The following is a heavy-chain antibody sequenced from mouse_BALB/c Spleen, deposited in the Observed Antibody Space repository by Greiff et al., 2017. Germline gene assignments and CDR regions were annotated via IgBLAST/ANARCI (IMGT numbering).Heavy chain of an antibody. Sequence: VQLQQSGPELVKPGASVKIPCKASGYTFTDYNMDWVKQSHGKSLEWIGDINPNNGGTIYNQKFKGKATLTVDKSSSTAYMELRSLTSEDTAVYYCGLIHYYGYSAMDYWGQGTSVTVSS. D-gene: IGHD1-2*01. CDR2: INPNNGGT. V-gene: IGHV1-18*01. CDR3: GLIHYYGYSAMDY. J-gene: IGHJ4*01. CDR1: GYTFTDYN.